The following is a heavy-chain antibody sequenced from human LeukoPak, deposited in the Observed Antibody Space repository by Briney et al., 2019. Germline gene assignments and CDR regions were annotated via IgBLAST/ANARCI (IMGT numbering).Heavy chain of an antibody. D-gene: IGHD2-2*01. Sequence: SETLSLTCTVGGGSLSGHYWGWIRQPPGKGLELVGHIYYTGPTFYNPSLNSRVTITLDTSRNQFSLRLTSVIAANTAVYYCARFSWGCSAASCYLTNWGQGALVTVSS. CDR1: GGSLSGHY. J-gene: IGHJ4*02. V-gene: IGHV4-59*11. CDR2: IYYTGPT. CDR3: ARFSWGCSAASCYLTN.